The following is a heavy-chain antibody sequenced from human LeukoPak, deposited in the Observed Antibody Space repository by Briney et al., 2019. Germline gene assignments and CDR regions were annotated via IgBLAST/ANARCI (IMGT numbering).Heavy chain of an antibody. CDR1: GFTFSSYW. D-gene: IGHD6-19*01. CDR2: INQDGTEK. CDR3: ARDPEEWPVPIDC. Sequence: GGSLRLSYAASGFTFSSYWMSWVRQAPGKGLEWVANINQDGTEKNYVDSVKGRFTISRDNAKNSLYLQMNSLRAEDTALYYCARDPEEWPVPIDCWGQGTLVTVSS. J-gene: IGHJ4*02. V-gene: IGHV3-7*01.